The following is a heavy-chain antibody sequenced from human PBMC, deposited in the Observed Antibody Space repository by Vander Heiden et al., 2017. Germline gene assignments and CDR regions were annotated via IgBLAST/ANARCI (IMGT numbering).Heavy chain of an antibody. CDR1: GFTFNRYA. V-gene: IGHV3-23*01. CDR3: AKTYSYGYGWFDP. Sequence: EVQLLESGGGLVQPGGSLRLSCAASGFTFNRYAMSWVRQAPGKGLEWVSAISGSGGSTYYADSVKGRFTISRDNSKNTLYLQMNSLRAEDTAVYYCAKTYSYGYGWFDPWGQGTLVTVSS. CDR2: ISGSGGST. D-gene: IGHD5-18*01. J-gene: IGHJ5*02.